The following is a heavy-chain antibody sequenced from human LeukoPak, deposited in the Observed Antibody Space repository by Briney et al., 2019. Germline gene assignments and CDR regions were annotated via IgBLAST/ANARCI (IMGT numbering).Heavy chain of an antibody. Sequence: ASVKVSCKASGYTFTGYYMHWVRQAPGQGLEWMGWINPNSGGTNYAQKFQGRVTMTRDTSISTAYMELSRLRSDDTAVYYCARVLYTWNSGLGYWGKGTLVTVSS. J-gene: IGHJ4*02. V-gene: IGHV1-2*02. CDR2: INPNSGGT. CDR1: GYTFTGYY. D-gene: IGHD1-7*01. CDR3: ARVLYTWNSGLGY.